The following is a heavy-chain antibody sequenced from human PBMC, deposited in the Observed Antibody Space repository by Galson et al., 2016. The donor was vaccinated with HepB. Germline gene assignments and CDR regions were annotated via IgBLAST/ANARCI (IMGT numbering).Heavy chain of an antibody. V-gene: IGHV2-5*02. D-gene: IGHD2-15*01. CDR3: AHKGSKYCAVLAFDV. Sequence: PALVKPTQTLTLTCTVSGFSLTSSGVGVGWIRQSSGKALEWLGVLYWDDHERYSPSLRNRLTITRDTSKNQVVLTLTNVDPLDSGTYYCAHKGSKYCAVLAFDVWGLGTLVTVSS. J-gene: IGHJ3*01. CDR2: LYWDDHE. CDR1: GFSLTSSGVG.